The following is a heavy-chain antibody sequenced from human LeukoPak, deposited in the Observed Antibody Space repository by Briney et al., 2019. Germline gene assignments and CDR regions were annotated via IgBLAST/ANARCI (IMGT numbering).Heavy chain of an antibody. Sequence: GGSLRLSCAASGFTVSSNYMSWVRQAPGKGLEWVSVIYSGGSTYYADSVKGRFTISRDNSKNTLYLQMNSLRAEDTAVYYCAREGYVWGSYRYGYDYWGQGTLVTVSS. CDR1: GFTVSSNY. CDR3: AREGYVWGSYRYGYDY. V-gene: IGHV3-66*01. CDR2: IYSGGST. D-gene: IGHD3-16*02. J-gene: IGHJ4*02.